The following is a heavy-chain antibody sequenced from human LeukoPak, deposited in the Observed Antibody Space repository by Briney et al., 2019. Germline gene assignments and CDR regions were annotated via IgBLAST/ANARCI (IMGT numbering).Heavy chain of an antibody. CDR3: ARATTRRVHFDY. CDR2: IIPIFGTA. Sequence: KISCKGSGYSFTSYWIGWVRQAPGQGLEWMGGIIPIFGTANYAQKFQGRVTITADESTSTAYMELSSLRSEDTAVYYRARATTRRVHFDYWGQGTLVTVSS. D-gene: IGHD1-1*01. V-gene: IGHV1-69*01. CDR1: GYSFTSYW. J-gene: IGHJ4*02.